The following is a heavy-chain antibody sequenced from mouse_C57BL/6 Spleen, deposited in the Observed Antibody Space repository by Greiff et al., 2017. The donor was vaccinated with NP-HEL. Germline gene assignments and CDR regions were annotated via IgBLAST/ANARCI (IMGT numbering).Heavy chain of an antibody. CDR1: GYTFTSYW. CDR3: ASNDYDYPLDY. J-gene: IGHJ2*01. D-gene: IGHD2-4*01. V-gene: IGHV1-69*01. Sequence: VQLQQPGAELVMPGASVKLSCKASGYTFTSYWMHWVKQRPGQGLEWIGEIDPSDSYTTYNQKFTGKSTLTVDKSSCTAFLQLSSQTAEDSAVYYWASNDYDYPLDYWGQGTTLTVSA. CDR2: IDPSDSYT.